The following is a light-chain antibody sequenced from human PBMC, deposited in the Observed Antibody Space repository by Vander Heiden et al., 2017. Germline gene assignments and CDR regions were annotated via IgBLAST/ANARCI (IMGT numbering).Light chain of an antibody. CDR3: QSADSSGTYVV. CDR2: KDS. V-gene: IGLV3-25*03. J-gene: IGLJ2*01. CDR1: ALPKQY. Sequence: SSELTQPPSVSVSPGQTARITGSGDALPKQYAYWYQQKPGQAPVLVIYKDSERPSGIPERFSGSSSGTTVTLTISGVQAEDEADYYCQSADSSGTYVVFGGGTKLTVL.